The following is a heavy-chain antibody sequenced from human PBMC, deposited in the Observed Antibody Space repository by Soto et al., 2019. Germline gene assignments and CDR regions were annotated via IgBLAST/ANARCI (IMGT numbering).Heavy chain of an antibody. CDR3: AKPDSSSHDFTSFDY. J-gene: IGHJ4*02. D-gene: IGHD3-22*01. Sequence: GSLRLSCAASGFTFSNYGMHWVRQAPGKGLEWVAVISYDGSNKYYADSVKGRFTISRDNSKNTLYLQVNSLRAEDTAVYYCAKPDSSSHDFTSFDYWGQGALVTVSS. CDR2: ISYDGSNK. V-gene: IGHV3-30*18. CDR1: GFTFSNYG.